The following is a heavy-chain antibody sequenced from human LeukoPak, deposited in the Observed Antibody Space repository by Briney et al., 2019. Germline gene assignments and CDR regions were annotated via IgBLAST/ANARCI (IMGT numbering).Heavy chain of an antibody. Sequence: GASVKVSCKASGGTFSSYAISWVRQAPGQRLEWMGGIIPIFGTANYAQKFQGRVTITADKSTSTAYMELSSLRSEDTAVYYCARDYGGYSYGYSFDYWGQGTLVTVSS. CDR1: GGTFSSYA. J-gene: IGHJ4*02. D-gene: IGHD5-18*01. CDR2: IIPIFGTA. CDR3: ARDYGGYSYGYSFDY. V-gene: IGHV1-69*06.